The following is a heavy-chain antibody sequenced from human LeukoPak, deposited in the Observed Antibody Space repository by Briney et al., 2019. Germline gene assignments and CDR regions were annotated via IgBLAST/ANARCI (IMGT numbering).Heavy chain of an antibody. CDR1: GGSFSGYY. CDR3: ARALGYCSGGSCTRGYNWFDP. D-gene: IGHD2-15*01. CDR2: IYYGGST. Sequence: SETLSLTCAVYGGSFSGYYWSWIRQPPGKGLEWIGSIYYGGSTYYNPSLKGRVTISVDTSMNQFSLKLSFVTTADTAVYYCARALGYCSGGSCTRGYNWFDPWGQGTLVTVPS. V-gene: IGHV4-34*01. J-gene: IGHJ5*02.